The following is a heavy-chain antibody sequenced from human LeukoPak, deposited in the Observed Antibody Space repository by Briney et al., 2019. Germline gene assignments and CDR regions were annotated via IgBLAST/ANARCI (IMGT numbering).Heavy chain of an antibody. CDR1: GGSISSYY. V-gene: IGHV4-59*01. D-gene: IGHD2-21*02. CDR2: IYYSGST. CDR3: ARVGLGDPAWYFDL. J-gene: IGHJ2*01. Sequence: SETLSLTCTVSGGSISSYYWSWIRQPPGKGLEWIGYIYYSGSTNYNPSLKSRVTISVDTSKNQFSLKLSSVTAADTAVYYCARVGLGDPAWYFDLWGRGTLVTVSS.